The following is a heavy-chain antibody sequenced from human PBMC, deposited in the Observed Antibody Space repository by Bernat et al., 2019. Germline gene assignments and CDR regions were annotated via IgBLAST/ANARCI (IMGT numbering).Heavy chain of an antibody. CDR1: GFSLSNAIMG. CDR2: IFPNDEK. V-gene: IGHV2-26*01. D-gene: IGHD5-12*01. CDR3: ARGGGYDSAHDY. J-gene: IGHJ4*02. Sequence: QVTLKESGPVLVKPTETLTLTCTVSGFSLSNAIMGVSWIRQPPGKALEWLAHIFPNDEKSYNTSLRSRLTISKDTSKNQVVLTMTNMDPVDTATYYCARGGGYDSAHDYWGQGTLVTVSS.